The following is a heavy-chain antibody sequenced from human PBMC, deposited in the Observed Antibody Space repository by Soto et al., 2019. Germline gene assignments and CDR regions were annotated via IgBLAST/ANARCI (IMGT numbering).Heavy chain of an antibody. D-gene: IGHD4-17*01. CDR1: GGTFSSYT. J-gene: IGHJ3*02. Sequence: QVQLVQSGAEVKKPGSSVKVSCKASGGTFSSYTISWVRQAPGQGLEWMGRIIPILGIANYAQKFQGRVTIXAXXSTSTAYMELSSLRSEDTAVYYCARPDYGDDAFDIWGQGTMVTVSS. CDR3: ARPDYGDDAFDI. CDR2: IIPILGIA. V-gene: IGHV1-69*02.